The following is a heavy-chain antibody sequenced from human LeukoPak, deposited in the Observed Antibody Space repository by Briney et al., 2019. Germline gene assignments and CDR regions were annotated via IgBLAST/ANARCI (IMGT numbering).Heavy chain of an antibody. Sequence: GGSLRLSCTASGFTFGDYAMSWVRQAPGKGLEWVGFIRSKAYGGTTEYAASVKGRFTISRDGSKSIAYLQMNSLKIEDTAVYYCSRIYGSGRGASWGYYYYYMDVWGKGTTVTISS. V-gene: IGHV3-49*04. CDR2: IRSKAYGGTT. CDR1: GFTFGDYA. D-gene: IGHD3-10*01. CDR3: SRIYGSGRGASWGYYYYYMDV. J-gene: IGHJ6*03.